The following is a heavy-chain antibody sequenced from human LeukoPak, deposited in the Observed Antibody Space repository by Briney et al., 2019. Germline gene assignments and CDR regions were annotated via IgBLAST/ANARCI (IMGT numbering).Heavy chain of an antibody. V-gene: IGHV3-30*04. J-gene: IGHJ4*02. CDR3: ARQLGYCGSTSCTWGGYYFDY. CDR2: ISYDGSNK. CDR1: GFTFSSYA. Sequence: GGSLRLSCAASGFTFSSYAMHWVRQAPGKGLEWVAVISYDGSNKYYADSVKGRFTISRDNSKNTLYLQMNSLRAEDTAVYYCARQLGYCGSTSCTWGGYYFDYWGQGTLVTVSS. D-gene: IGHD2-2*01.